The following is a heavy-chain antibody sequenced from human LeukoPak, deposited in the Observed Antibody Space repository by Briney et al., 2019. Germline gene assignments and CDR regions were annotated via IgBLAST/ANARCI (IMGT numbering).Heavy chain of an antibody. CDR1: GFTFSNFA. CDR3: ARDSSTWFNWFDP. D-gene: IGHD6-13*01. CDR2: ISSSSSYI. Sequence: GGSLRLSCAASGFTFSNFAVSWVRQAPGKGLEWVSSISSSSSYIYYADSVKGRFTISRDNAKNSLYLQMNSLRAEDTAVYYCARDSSTWFNWFDPWGQGTLVSVSS. V-gene: IGHV3-21*01. J-gene: IGHJ5*02.